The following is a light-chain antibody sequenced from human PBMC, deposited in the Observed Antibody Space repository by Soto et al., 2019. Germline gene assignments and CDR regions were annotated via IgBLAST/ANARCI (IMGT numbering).Light chain of an antibody. J-gene: IGKJ4*01. V-gene: IGKV3-11*01. CDR1: SSVSSH. Sequence: IVMTQSPATLSVSPWDTATISCSSSSSVSSHLAWYQQKPGQAPRLLFYDASNRASGIPARFSGSGSGTDFTLTISSLEPEDFAVYYCQQRSNWTLTFGGGTKVDIK. CDR3: QQRSNWTLT. CDR2: DAS.